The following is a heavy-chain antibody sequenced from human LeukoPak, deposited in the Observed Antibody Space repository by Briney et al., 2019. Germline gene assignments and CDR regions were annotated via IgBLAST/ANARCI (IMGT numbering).Heavy chain of an antibody. CDR3: ARAARGSWYGDFGNWFDP. V-gene: IGHV1-2*04. Sequence: GASVKVSCKASGYTFTGYYMHWVRQTPGQGFEWMGWVNPNSGGTNYAQKFQGWVTMTRDTSISTDYMELSRLRSDDTAVYYCARAARGSWYGDFGNWFDPWGQRTLVTVSS. CDR2: VNPNSGGT. D-gene: IGHD6-13*01. J-gene: IGHJ5*02. CDR1: GYTFTGYY.